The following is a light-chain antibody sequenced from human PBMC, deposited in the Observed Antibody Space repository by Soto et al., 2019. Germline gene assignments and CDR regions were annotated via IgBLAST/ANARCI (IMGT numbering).Light chain of an antibody. Sequence: QSALTQPASVSGSPGQSITISCTGTSSDVGSYNLVSWYQQHPGKAPKVMIYEVSERPSGVSNRFSGSKSGNTASLTISGLQAEDEADYYCCSYAGSNTGVFGGGTQLTVL. CDR1: SSDVGSYNL. CDR2: EVS. J-gene: IGLJ3*02. CDR3: CSYAGSNTGV. V-gene: IGLV2-23*02.